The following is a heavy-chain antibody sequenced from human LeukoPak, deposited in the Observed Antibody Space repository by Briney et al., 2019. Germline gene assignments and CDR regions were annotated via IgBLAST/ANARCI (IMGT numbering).Heavy chain of an antibody. Sequence: GSLRLPCAASGFTFSSYAMSWVRQAPGKGLEWVSAISGSGGSTYYADSVKGRFTISRDNSKNTLYLQMNSLRAEDTAVYYCAREYYYDSSGYYYAWGQGTLVTVSS. D-gene: IGHD3-22*01. CDR1: GFTFSSYA. V-gene: IGHV3-23*01. CDR2: ISGSGGST. CDR3: AREYYYDSSGYYYA. J-gene: IGHJ5*02.